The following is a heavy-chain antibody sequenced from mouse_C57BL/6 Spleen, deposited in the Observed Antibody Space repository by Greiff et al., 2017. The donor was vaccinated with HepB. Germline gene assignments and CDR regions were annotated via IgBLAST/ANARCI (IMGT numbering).Heavy chain of an antibody. CDR3: TRGDYYGSSLAWFAY. CDR1: GYTFTDYE. CDR2: IDPETGGT. V-gene: IGHV1-15*01. D-gene: IGHD1-1*01. Sequence: VQLVESGAELVRPGASVTLSCKASGYTFTDYEMHWVKQTPVHGLEWIGAIDPETGGTAYNQKFKGKAILTADKSSSTAYMELRSLTSEDSAVYYCTRGDYYGSSLAWFAYWGQGTLVTVSA. J-gene: IGHJ3*01.